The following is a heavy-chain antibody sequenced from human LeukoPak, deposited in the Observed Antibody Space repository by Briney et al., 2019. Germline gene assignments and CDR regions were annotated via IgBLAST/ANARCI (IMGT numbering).Heavy chain of an antibody. J-gene: IGHJ6*03. CDR1: GYTFTGYY. D-gene: IGHD1-26*01. V-gene: IGHV1-8*02. CDR2: MNPNSGDT. CDR3: ARGGASGWELLDSYYYMDV. Sequence: ASVKVSCKASGYTFTGYYMHWVRQAPGQGLEWMGWMNPNSGDTVYAQSFQGRVTMTRNTSISTAYMELSSLRSEDTAVYYCARGGASGWELLDSYYYMDVWGKGTTVTVSS.